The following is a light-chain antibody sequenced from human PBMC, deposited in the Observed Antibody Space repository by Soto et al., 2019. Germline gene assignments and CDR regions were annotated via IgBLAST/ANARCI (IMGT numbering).Light chain of an antibody. Sequence: EIVLTQSPATLSLSPGERATLSCRASQSVSSYLAWYQQKPGQAPRLLIYDTSNRATGIPVRFSGSGSGTDFTLTISSLEPEDFAVYYCQQRSNWPRRFGQGTKVEIK. J-gene: IGKJ1*01. CDR2: DTS. CDR3: QQRSNWPRR. V-gene: IGKV3-11*01. CDR1: QSVSSY.